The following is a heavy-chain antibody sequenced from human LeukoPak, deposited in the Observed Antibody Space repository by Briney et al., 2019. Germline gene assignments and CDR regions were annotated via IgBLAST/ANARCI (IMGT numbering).Heavy chain of an antibody. CDR3: ARDSAYYCSSTSCSNRTPFDY. Sequence: SETLSLTCTVSGGSISSYYWSWIRQPAGKGLEWIGRIYTSGGTNYNPSLKSRVTMSVDTSKNQFSLKLSSVTAADTAVYYCARDSAYYCSSTSCSNRTPFDYWGQGTLVTVSS. CDR2: IYTSGGT. CDR1: GGSISSYY. J-gene: IGHJ4*02. V-gene: IGHV4-4*07. D-gene: IGHD2-2*01.